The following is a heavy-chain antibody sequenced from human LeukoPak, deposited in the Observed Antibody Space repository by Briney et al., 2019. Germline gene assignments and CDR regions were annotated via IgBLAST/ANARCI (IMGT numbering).Heavy chain of an antibody. CDR1: GFTFSSYA. V-gene: IGHV3-23*01. Sequence: GGSLRLSCAASGFTFSSYAMSWVRQAPGKGLEWVSAISGSGGSTHYADSVKGRFTISRDNSKNTLYLQMNSLRAEDTAVYYCAKSMRIAAAGTGVDYWGQGTLVTVSS. CDR3: AKSMRIAAAGTGVDY. CDR2: ISGSGGST. J-gene: IGHJ4*02. D-gene: IGHD6-13*01.